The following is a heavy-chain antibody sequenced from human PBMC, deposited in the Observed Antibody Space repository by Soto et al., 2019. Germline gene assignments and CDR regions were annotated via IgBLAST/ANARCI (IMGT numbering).Heavy chain of an antibody. J-gene: IGHJ4*02. V-gene: IGHV1-69*02. D-gene: IGHD3-10*01. CDR3: ASSYGSGYRAFDY. CDR1: GDTFTFYS. Sequence: QVQLVQSGAEVKRPGSSVKVSCKASGDTFTFYSINWVRQAPGLGLEWMGRINPILSMSNYAKRFQGRVTMTEDKSTSTAYMELSSLRSEDTAIYYCASSYGSGYRAFDYWGQGALVTVSS. CDR2: INPILSMS.